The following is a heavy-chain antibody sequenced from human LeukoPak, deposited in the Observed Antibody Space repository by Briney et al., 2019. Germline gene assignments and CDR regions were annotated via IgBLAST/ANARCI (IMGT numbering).Heavy chain of an antibody. Sequence: ASVKVSCKASGGTFSSYAISWVRQAPGQGLEWMGGIIPIFGTANYAQKFQGRVTITTDDSTSTAYMELSSLRSEDTAVYYCARGRVVPAAGYTHEAGAFDIWGQGTMVTVSS. D-gene: IGHD2-2*01. CDR1: GGTFSSYA. CDR3: ARGRVVPAAGYTHEAGAFDI. V-gene: IGHV1-69*05. CDR2: IIPIFGTA. J-gene: IGHJ3*02.